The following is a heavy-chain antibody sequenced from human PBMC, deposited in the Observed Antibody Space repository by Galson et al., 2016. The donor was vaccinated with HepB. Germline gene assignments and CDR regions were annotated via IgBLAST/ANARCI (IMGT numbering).Heavy chain of an antibody. D-gene: IGHD3/OR15-3a*01. CDR1: GDSVTTKY. Sequence: SETLSLTCTASGDSVTTKYWSWIRQPPGKPLEWIGYIYHSGSVNLSPSLKSRVIMSVDTSKNQFSLKLNSVTAADTAVYYCARRLVGGLGQRVKGDYIDYWGQGILVTVSS. CDR3: ARRLVGGLGQRVKGDYIDY. J-gene: IGHJ4*02. CDR2: IYHSGSV. V-gene: IGHV4-59*08.